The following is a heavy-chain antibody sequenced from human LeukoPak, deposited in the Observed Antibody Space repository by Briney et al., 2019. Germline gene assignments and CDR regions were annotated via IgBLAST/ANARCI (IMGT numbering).Heavy chain of an antibody. D-gene: IGHD6-19*01. V-gene: IGHV1-2*02. CDR2: INPKSGGT. CDR1: GYSFTGYY. CDR3: ARRVFIGWGYYFDY. J-gene: IGHJ4*02. Sequence: GASVKVSCKASGYSFTGYYLDWVRQAPGQGLEWMGWINPKSGGTNYAQKFPGRVTMTRDTSISTAYMELSSLRSDDTAIYYCARRVFIGWGYYFDYWGQGTLVTVSS.